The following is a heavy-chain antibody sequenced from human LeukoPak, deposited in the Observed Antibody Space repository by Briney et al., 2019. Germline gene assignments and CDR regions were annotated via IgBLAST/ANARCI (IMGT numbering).Heavy chain of an antibody. CDR1: GGSFSGYY. D-gene: IGHD3-10*01. CDR2: INHSGST. Sequence: SETLSLTCAVYGGSFSGYYWSWIRQPPGKGLEWIGEINHSGSTNYNPSLRSRVTISVDTSKNQFSLKLSSVTAADTAVYYCAARFGEPPNWFDPWGQGTLVTVSS. J-gene: IGHJ5*02. CDR3: AARFGEPPNWFDP. V-gene: IGHV4-34*01.